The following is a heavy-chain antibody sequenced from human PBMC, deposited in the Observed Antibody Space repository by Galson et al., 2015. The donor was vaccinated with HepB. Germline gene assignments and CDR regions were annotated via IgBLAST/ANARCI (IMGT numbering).Heavy chain of an antibody. CDR2: IRSNASDT. CDR3: ARVECTYGAHHSHMDF. CDR1: GFPFSDYY. D-gene: IGHD4-17*01. V-gene: IGHV3-11*06. Sequence: SLRLSCAASGFPFSDYYMSWIRQAPGKGLEWLAAIRSNASDTNYGDSVKGRFTISRDNSKNSMSLQMNRLRPEDTAVYYCARVECTYGAHHSHMDFWGQGTMVTVSS. J-gene: IGHJ4*02.